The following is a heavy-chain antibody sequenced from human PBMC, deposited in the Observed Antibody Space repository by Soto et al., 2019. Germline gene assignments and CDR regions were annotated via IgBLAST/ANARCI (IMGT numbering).Heavy chain of an antibody. CDR3: ARGQEGIVATH. Sequence: QVHLQQWGAGLLKPSETLSLTCAVNGGSLTGYYWSWIRQPPGKGLEWIGGIKDGGVTNYSPSLKGRVTMPADTSKNQFSLKLNSVTAADTAVYYCARGQEGIVATHWDQGTLVTVSS. J-gene: IGHJ4*02. CDR2: IKDGGVT. CDR1: GGSLTGYY. V-gene: IGHV4-34*01. D-gene: IGHD5-12*01.